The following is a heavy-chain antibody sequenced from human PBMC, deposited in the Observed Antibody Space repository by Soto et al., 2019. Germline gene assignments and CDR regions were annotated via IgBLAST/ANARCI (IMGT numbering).Heavy chain of an antibody. CDR1: GGTFSSYA. CDR2: IIPIFGTA. J-gene: IGHJ3*02. CDR3: AREGNPESHPGAFDI. Sequence: GASVKVSCKASGGTFSSYAISWVRQAPGQGLEWMGGIIPIFGTANYAQKFQGRVTITADEPTSTAYMELSSLRSEDTAVYYCAREGNPESHPGAFDIWGQGTMVTVSS. D-gene: IGHD4-4*01. V-gene: IGHV1-69*13.